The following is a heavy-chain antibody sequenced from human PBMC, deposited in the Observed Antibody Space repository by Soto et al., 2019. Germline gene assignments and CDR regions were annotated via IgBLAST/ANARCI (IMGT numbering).Heavy chain of an antibody. Sequence: PGGSLRLSCSASGFTLRSYTMGWVRLAPGKGLQWVAEICSGRSGAAYADSVRGRFTISRDDYENKLYLQMNSLRAEDTAVYLCIHHTSNGYSYGYLGDYWGQGTLVTVSS. D-gene: IGHD5-18*01. CDR2: ICSGRSGA. V-gene: IGHV3-23*01. J-gene: IGHJ4*02. CDR1: GFTLRSYT. CDR3: IHHTSNGYSYGYLGDY.